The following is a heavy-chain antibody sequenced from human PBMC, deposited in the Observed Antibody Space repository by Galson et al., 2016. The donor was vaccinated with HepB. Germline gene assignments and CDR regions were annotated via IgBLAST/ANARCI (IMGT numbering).Heavy chain of an antibody. CDR2: ISYDGSNK. CDR3: AKGPLYHYGSGSYYNDYYYYYGMDV. D-gene: IGHD3-10*01. CDR1: GFTFSNYG. J-gene: IGHJ6*02. V-gene: IGHV3-30*18. Sequence: SLRLSCAASGFTFSNYGMHWVRQAPGKGLEWVAVISYDGSNKYYADSVKGRFTISRDNSKNTLYLQMNSLRTEDTAVYYCAKGPLYHYGSGSYYNDYYYYYGMDVWGQGTTVTVSS.